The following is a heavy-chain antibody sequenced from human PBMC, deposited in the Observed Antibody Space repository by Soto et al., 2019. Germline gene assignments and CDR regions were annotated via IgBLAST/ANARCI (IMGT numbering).Heavy chain of an antibody. CDR2: ISAYNGNT. Sequence: GASVKVSCKASGYTFTSYGISWVRQAPGQGLEWMGWISAYNGNTNYAQKLQGRVTMTTDTSTSTAYMELRSLRSDDTAVYYCARDTVPIWFGELYGMDVWGQGTTVTVS. V-gene: IGHV1-18*04. J-gene: IGHJ6*02. CDR1: GYTFTSYG. CDR3: ARDTVPIWFGELYGMDV. D-gene: IGHD3-10*01.